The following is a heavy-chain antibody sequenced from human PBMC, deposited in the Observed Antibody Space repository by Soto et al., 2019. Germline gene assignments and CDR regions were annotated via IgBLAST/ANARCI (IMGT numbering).Heavy chain of an antibody. CDR2: IKQDGSER. V-gene: IGHV3-7*03. D-gene: IGHD3-16*01. J-gene: IGHJ5*02. CDR3: ARSSGGVYGIIIEGTNWFAP. CDR1: GFTFSSYW. Sequence: GGSLRLSCAGSGFTFSSYWMSWVRQAPGKGLEWVANIKQDGSERYYVDSVKGRFTISRDNARNSVFLQMNSLRADDTAVYYCARSSGGVYGIIIEGTNWFAPWGQGTLVTVSS.